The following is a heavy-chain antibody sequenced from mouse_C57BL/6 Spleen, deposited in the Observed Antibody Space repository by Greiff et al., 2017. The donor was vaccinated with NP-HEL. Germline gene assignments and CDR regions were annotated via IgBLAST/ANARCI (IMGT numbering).Heavy chain of an antibody. Sequence: EVQLQQSGPGLVKPSQSLSLTCSVTGYSITSGYYWNWIRQFPGNKLEWMGYISYDGSNNYNPSLKNRISITRDTSKNQFFLKLNSVTTEDTATYYCARADYEDAMDDWGQGTSVTVSS. D-gene: IGHD2-4*01. J-gene: IGHJ4*01. CDR3: ARADYEDAMDD. CDR2: ISYDGSN. V-gene: IGHV3-6*01. CDR1: GYSITSGYY.